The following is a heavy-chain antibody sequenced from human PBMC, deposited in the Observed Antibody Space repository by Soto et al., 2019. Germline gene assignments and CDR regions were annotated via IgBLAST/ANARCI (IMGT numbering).Heavy chain of an antibody. Sequence: QITLKESGPTLVKPTQTLTLTCTFSGFSLSTSGVGVGWIRQPPGKALEWLALIYWDDDKRYSPSLKSRLTXTXXTSKNQVVLTMTNMDPVDTATYYCAHSITGYSYGAWGQGTLVTVSS. CDR1: GFSLSTSGVG. CDR3: AHSITGYSYGA. CDR2: IYWDDDK. V-gene: IGHV2-5*02. J-gene: IGHJ4*02. D-gene: IGHD5-18*01.